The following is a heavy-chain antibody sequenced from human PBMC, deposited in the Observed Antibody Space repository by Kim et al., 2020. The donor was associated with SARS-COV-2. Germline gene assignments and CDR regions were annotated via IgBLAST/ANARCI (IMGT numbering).Heavy chain of an antibody. V-gene: IGHV4-39*01. Sequence: SETLSLTCTVSGGSISSSGYYWTRIRQSPGKGLDWIGSIFYSGTTYYSPSLKSRITISVDTSKNQFSLKLSSVTAADSAVYYCARRGAVAGNPLFDYWGQGTLVTVSS. J-gene: IGHJ4*02. CDR2: IFYSGTT. CDR1: GGSISSSGYY. D-gene: IGHD6-19*01. CDR3: ARRGAVAGNPLFDY.